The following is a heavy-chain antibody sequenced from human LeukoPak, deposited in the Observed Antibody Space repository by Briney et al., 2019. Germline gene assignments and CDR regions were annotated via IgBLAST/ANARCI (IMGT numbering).Heavy chain of an antibody. CDR2: INHSGST. V-gene: IGHV4-34*01. CDR3: ARGKGSGMTFDY. CDR1: GGSFSGYY. J-gene: IGHJ4*02. Sequence: PSETLSLTCAVYGGSFSGYYWTWIRQPPGKGLEWIGEINHSGSTNYNPSLKSRVTISVDTSKNQFSLKLSSVTAADTAVYYCARGKGSGMTFDYWGQGTLVTVS. D-gene: IGHD6-19*01.